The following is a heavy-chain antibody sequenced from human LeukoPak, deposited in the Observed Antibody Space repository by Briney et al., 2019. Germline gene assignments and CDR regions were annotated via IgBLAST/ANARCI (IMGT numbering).Heavy chain of an antibody. CDR1: GFTSSSYD. CDR2: VGRNDDT. V-gene: IGHV3-13*01. J-gene: IGHJ3*02. Sequence: GGSLRLSCAASGFTSSSYDMHWVRHAAGKGLEWVSGVGRNDDTYYSGSVRGRFTISRDDAKNSLYLQMHSLRAGDTAVYYCAREVMSTNFFDALDIWGQGTMVTVSS. CDR3: AREVMSTNFFDALDI. D-gene: IGHD1-1*01.